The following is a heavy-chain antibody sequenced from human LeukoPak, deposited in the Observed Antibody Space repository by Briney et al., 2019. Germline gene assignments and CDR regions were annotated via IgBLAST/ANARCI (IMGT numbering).Heavy chain of an antibody. Sequence: GASVKVSCKASGYTFTSYGISWVRQAPGQGLEWMGWISTYIGNTNYAQKLQGRVSVTTDTSTSTAYMELRSLRSDDTAVYYCARQGFLPTAPNDDALDIWGQGTMVTVSS. CDR3: ARQGFLPTAPNDDALDI. CDR1: GYTFTSYG. V-gene: IGHV1-18*01. D-gene: IGHD3-3*01. CDR2: ISTYIGNT. J-gene: IGHJ3*02.